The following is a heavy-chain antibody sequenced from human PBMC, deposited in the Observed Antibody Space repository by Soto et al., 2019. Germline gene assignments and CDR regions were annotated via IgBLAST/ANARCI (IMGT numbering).Heavy chain of an antibody. CDR2: ISSSSSYI. V-gene: IGHV3-21*01. Sequence: EVQLVESGGGLVKPGGSLRLSCAASGFTFSSYSMNWVRQAPGKGLEWVSSISSSSSYIYYADSVKGRFTISRHNAKNSLYLQMNSLRAEDTAVYYCARDRSGSSSWYNWFDPWGQGTLVTVSS. J-gene: IGHJ5*02. CDR3: ARDRSGSSSWYNWFDP. CDR1: GFTFSSYS. D-gene: IGHD6-13*01.